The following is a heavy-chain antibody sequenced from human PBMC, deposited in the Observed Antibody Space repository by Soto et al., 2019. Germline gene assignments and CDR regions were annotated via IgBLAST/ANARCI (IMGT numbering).Heavy chain of an antibody. D-gene: IGHD6-13*01. J-gene: IGHJ6*02. CDR3: ARDSDRPPNSWYVRYYYGMDV. V-gene: IGHV4-59*01. Sequence: PSETLSLTCTVSGGSISSYYWSWIRQPPGKGLEWIGYIYYSGSTNYNPSLKSRVTISVDTSKNQFSLKLSSVTAADTAVYYCARDSDRPPNSWYVRYYYGMDVWGQGTTVTVSS. CDR1: GGSISSYY. CDR2: IYYSGST.